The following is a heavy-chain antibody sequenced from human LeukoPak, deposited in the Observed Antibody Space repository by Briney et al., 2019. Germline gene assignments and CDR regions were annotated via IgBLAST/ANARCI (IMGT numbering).Heavy chain of an antibody. Sequence: GGSLRLSCAASGFTFSDYYMSWIRQAPGKGLEWVSYISGSGSTIYYADSVKGRFTISRDNAKNSLYLQMNSLRAEDTAVYYCAREAVAGTNDAFDIWGQGTMVTVPS. J-gene: IGHJ3*02. V-gene: IGHV3-11*01. D-gene: IGHD6-19*01. CDR1: GFTFSDYY. CDR3: AREAVAGTNDAFDI. CDR2: ISGSGSTI.